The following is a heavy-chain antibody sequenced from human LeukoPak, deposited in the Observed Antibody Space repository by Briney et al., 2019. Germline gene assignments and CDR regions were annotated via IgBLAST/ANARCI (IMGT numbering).Heavy chain of an antibody. CDR3: ATGGRVTSGSREDC. D-gene: IGHD4-17*01. CDR2: INPSGGSA. V-gene: IGHV1-46*01. CDR1: GYNFISYY. Sequence: ASVKVSCKASGYNFISYYMHWVRQAPGQGLEWMGIINPSGGSASYAQKFQDRVTMTRDTSTSTVYMELSSLKSEDTAVYYCATGGRVTSGSREDCWGQGTLVTVSS. J-gene: IGHJ4*02.